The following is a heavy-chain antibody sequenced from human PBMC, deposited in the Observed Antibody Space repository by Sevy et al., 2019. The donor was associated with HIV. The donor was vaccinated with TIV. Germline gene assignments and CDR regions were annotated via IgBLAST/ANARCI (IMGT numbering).Heavy chain of an antibody. CDR3: AREGCTKPHDY. CDR1: GSTFSKYS. CDR2: LSFGCGEI. D-gene: IGHD2-8*01. J-gene: IGHJ4*02. Sequence: GGSLRLSCAASGSTFSKYSMSWVRQPPGKGLEWVSTLSFGCGEINYADSVKGRFTISRDNSKSSVYLQMNNLRPEDTAVHYCAREGCTKPHDYWGQGTLVTVSS. V-gene: IGHV3-23*01.